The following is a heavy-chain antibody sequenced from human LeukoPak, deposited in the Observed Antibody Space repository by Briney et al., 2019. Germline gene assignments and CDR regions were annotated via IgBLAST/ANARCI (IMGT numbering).Heavy chain of an antibody. CDR3: ARTWIQVWCPDFDY. CDR1: GYTFTDYY. J-gene: IGHJ4*02. CDR2: INPSSGGT. D-gene: IGHD5-18*01. Sequence: ASVKVSCKASGYTFTDYYMHWVRQAPGQGLEWMGWINPSSGGTNYAQKFQGRVTMTRDTSITTAYMELSGLRSDDTAVYYCARTWIQVWCPDFDYWGQGSLVTVSS. V-gene: IGHV1-2*02.